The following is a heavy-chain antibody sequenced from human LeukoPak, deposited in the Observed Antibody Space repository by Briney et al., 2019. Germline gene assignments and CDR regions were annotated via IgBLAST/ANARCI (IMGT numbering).Heavy chain of an antibody. CDR2: ISSSGSTI. Sequence: VSYISSSGSTIYYADSVKGRFTISRDNAKNSLYLQMNSLRAEDTAVYYCARESSSAHYMDVWGKGTTVTVSS. V-gene: IGHV3-11*01. J-gene: IGHJ6*03. D-gene: IGHD6-6*01. CDR3: ARESSSAHYMDV.